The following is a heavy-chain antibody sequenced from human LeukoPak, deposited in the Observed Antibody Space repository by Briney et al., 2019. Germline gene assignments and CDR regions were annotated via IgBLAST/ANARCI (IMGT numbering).Heavy chain of an antibody. V-gene: IGHV3-30*18. J-gene: IGHJ4*02. CDR3: ANLPL. CDR2: ISYDGSNK. CDR1: GFTFSNYG. Sequence: PGRSLRLSCATSGFTFSNYGMHWVRQAPGKGLEWVAVISYDGSNKYYADSVKGRFTISGDNSKNTLYLQMNSLRPEDAAVYYCANLPLWGQGTLVTASS.